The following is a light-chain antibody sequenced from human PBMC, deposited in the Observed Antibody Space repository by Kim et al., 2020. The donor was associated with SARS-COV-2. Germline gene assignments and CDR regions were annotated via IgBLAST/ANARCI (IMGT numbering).Light chain of an antibody. CDR1: KLGDKY. CDR3: QAWDSSTAGVV. Sequence: SYELTQPPSVSVSPGQTASITCSGDKLGDKYACWYQQKPGQSSVLVIYQDSKRPSGIPERFSGSNSGNTATLTISGTQAMDEADYYCQAWDSSTAGVVFG. V-gene: IGLV3-1*01. CDR2: QDS. J-gene: IGLJ2*01.